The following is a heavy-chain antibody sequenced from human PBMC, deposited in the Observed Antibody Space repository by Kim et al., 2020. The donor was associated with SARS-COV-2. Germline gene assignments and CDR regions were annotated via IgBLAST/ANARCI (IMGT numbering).Heavy chain of an antibody. CDR3: ARDPSSGWGGMDV. J-gene: IGHJ6*02. V-gene: IGHV4-59*01. D-gene: IGHD6-19*01. Sequence: YNPSLKSRVTISVDTSKNQFSLKLSSVTAADTAVYYCARDPSSGWGGMDVWGQGTTVTVSS.